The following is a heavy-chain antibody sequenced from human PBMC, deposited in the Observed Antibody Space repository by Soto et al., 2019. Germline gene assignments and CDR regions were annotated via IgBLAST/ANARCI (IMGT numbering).Heavy chain of an antibody. D-gene: IGHD3-3*01. Sequence: PGGSLRLSCVASGITFNPNAMIWVRQAPGKGLEWVSAISGSGGSTYYADSVKGRFTISRDNSKNTLYLQMNSLRAEDTAIYYCASYYDFWSGYFREGIWGQGTMVT. V-gene: IGHV3-23*01. CDR2: ISGSGGST. CDR3: ASYYDFWSGYFREGI. CDR1: GITFNPNA. J-gene: IGHJ3*02.